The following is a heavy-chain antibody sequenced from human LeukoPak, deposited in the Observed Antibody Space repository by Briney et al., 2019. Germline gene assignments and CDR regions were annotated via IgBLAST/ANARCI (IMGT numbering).Heavy chain of an antibody. V-gene: IGHV3-30-3*01. CDR1: GFTFSSYA. CDR3: ARESSGIFVVVVAATPLDY. Sequence: PGRSLRLSCAASGFTFSSYAMHWVRQAPGKGLEWVAVISYDGSNKYYADSVKGRFTISRDNSKNTLYLQMNSLRAEDTAVYYCARESSGIFVVVVAATPLDYWGQGTLVTVSS. CDR2: ISYDGSNK. J-gene: IGHJ4*02. D-gene: IGHD2-15*01.